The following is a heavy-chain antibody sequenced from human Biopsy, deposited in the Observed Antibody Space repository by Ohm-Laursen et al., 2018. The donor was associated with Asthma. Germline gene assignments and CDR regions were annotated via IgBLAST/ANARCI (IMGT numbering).Heavy chain of an antibody. CDR1: GFSFSAHG. V-gene: IGHV3-30*03. CDR3: ARLHSGSYLINIWYFDL. D-gene: IGHD1-26*01. J-gene: IGHJ2*01. CDR2: VSNDGIA. Sequence: SLRLSCTASGFSFSAHGMHWVRQAPGKGLEWVALVSNDGIAYADSVKDRFTISRDNSKSTLYLQMNSLRAEDTAVYYCARLHSGSYLINIWYFDLWGRGTLVTVSS.